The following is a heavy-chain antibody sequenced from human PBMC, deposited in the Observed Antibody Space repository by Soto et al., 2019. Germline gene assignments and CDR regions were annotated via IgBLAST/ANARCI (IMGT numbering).Heavy chain of an antibody. V-gene: IGHV4-4*02. CDR1: GGSISSSNW. Sequence: SETLSLNCAVSGGSISSSNWWSWVRQPPGKGLEWIGEIYHSGSTNYNPSLKSRVTISVDKSKNQFSPKLSSVTAADTAVYYCARNFGYDSSGYYYDWFDPWGQGTLVTVSS. CDR3: ARNFGYDSSGYYYDWFDP. D-gene: IGHD3-22*01. J-gene: IGHJ5*02. CDR2: IYHSGST.